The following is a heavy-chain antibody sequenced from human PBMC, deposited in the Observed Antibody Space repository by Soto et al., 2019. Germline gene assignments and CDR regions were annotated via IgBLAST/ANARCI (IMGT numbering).Heavy chain of an antibody. V-gene: IGHV4-30-2*01. CDR2: IYHSGST. D-gene: IGHD4-17*01. CDR3: ASMIPYGGNPFDY. CDR1: GGSISSGGYS. J-gene: IGHJ4*02. Sequence: QLQLQESGSGLVKPSQTLSLTCAVSGGSISSGGYSWSWIRQPPGKGLEWIGYIYHSGSTYYNPSLKSRVTISVDRSKNQFSLKLSSVTAADTAVYYCASMIPYGGNPFDYWGQGTLVTVSS.